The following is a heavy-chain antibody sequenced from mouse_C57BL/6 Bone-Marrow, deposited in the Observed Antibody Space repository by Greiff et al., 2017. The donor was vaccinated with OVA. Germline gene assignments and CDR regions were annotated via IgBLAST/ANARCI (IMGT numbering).Heavy chain of an antibody. J-gene: IGHJ4*01. CDR1: GYTFTSYG. CDR2: IYPRSGNT. D-gene: IGHD1-1*01. V-gene: IGHV1-81*01. Sequence: VNVVESGAELARPGASVKLSCKASGYTFTSYGISWVKQRTGQGLEWIGEIYPRSGNTYYNEKFKGKATLTADKSSSTAYMELRSLTSEDSAVYFCAAIYYYGSSFYYYAMDYWGQGTSVTVSS. CDR3: AAIYYYGSSFYYYAMDY.